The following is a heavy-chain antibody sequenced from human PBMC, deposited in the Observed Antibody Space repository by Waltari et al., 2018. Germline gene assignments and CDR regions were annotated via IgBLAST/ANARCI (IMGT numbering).Heavy chain of an antibody. V-gene: IGHV1-69*10. CDR2: ILPILGIA. CDR1: AGTFSSYD. J-gene: IGHJ3*02. CDR3: AREGGGTTGTTGAFDI. Sequence: QVQLVQSGAEVKKPGSSVKVSCKASAGTFSSYDISWVRQAPGQGLAWRGGILPILGIANYAQKYQGSVTITSDKSTSTAYMELSSLRSEDTAVYYCAREGGGTTGTTGAFDIWCQGTMVTVSS. D-gene: IGHD1-1*01.